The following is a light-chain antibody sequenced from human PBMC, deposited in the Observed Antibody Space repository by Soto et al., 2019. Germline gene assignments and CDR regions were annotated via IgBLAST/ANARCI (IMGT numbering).Light chain of an antibody. CDR3: QQRSNWPPV. V-gene: IGKV3-11*01. J-gene: IGKJ1*01. CDR2: DAS. CDR1: QSVSSY. Sequence: EIVLTQSPATLSLSPGERATLSCRASQSVSSYLAWYQQKPGQAPRLLIYDASNRATGIPARFSGSGSGTDFTLTISILEPGDFAVYYCQQRSNWPPVFGQGTKVEIK.